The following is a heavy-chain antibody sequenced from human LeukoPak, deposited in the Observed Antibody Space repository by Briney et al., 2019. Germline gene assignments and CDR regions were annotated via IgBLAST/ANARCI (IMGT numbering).Heavy chain of an antibody. CDR3: ARPYDYGGNSWYY. J-gene: IGHJ4*02. V-gene: IGHV5-51*01. D-gene: IGHD4-23*01. CDR1: GYSFTNYW. CDR2: IYPGDSDT. Sequence: GESRKISCKGPGYSFTNYWIGWARHMPGKGLEWMGIIYPGDSDTRYSPSFQGQVTISADKSISTAYLQWSSLKASDTAMYYCARPYDYGGNSWYYWGQGTLDTVSS.